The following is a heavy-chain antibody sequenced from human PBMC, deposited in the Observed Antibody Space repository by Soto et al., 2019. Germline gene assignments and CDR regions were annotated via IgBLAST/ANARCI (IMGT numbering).Heavy chain of an antibody. V-gene: IGHV1-69*13. D-gene: IGHD2-2*01. CDR3: ARVVRQGYQLLWVSPSVSWFDP. Sequence: SVKVSCKASGGTFSSYAISWVRQAPGQGLEWMGWIIPIFSTTNYAQKFQGRVTITADASTSTAYMELSSLRSDDTAVYYCARVVRQGYQLLWVSPSVSWFDPWGQGTLVTVSS. CDR2: IIPIFSTT. J-gene: IGHJ5*02. CDR1: GGTFSSYA.